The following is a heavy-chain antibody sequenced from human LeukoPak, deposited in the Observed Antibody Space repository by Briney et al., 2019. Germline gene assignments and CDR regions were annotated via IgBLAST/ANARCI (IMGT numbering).Heavy chain of an antibody. CDR1: GFTFSSYE. CDR2: ISSSGSTI. CDR3: ARDQDIVATTPYYFDY. J-gene: IGHJ4*02. V-gene: IGHV3-48*03. Sequence: GGSLRLSCAASGFTFSSYEMNWVRQAPGKGLEWVSYISSSGSTIYYADSVKGRFTISRDNAKNSLYLQMNSLRAEDTAVYYCARDQDIVATTPYYFDYWGLGTLVTVSS. D-gene: IGHD5-12*01.